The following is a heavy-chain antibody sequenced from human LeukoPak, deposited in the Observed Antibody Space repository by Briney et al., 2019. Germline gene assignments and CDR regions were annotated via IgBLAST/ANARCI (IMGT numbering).Heavy chain of an antibody. V-gene: IGHV3-21*01. D-gene: IGHD2-2*01. CDR2: ISSSSSYI. CDR1: GFTFSSYS. CDR3: ARVRPAVVVPAATDY. Sequence: GGSLRLSCAASGFTFSSYSMNWLRQAPGKGLEWVSSISSSSSYIYYADSVKGRFTISRDNAKNSLYLQMNSLRAEDTAVYYCARVRPAVVVPAATDYWGQGTLVTVSS. J-gene: IGHJ4*02.